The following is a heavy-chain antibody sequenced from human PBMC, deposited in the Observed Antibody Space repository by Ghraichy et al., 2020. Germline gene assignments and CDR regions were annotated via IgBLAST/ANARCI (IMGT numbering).Heavy chain of an antibody. V-gene: IGHV4-4*02. CDR1: GGSISSSNW. Sequence: SETLSPTCAVSGGSISSSNWWTWVRQSPGKGLEWIGDINHSGSTNYNPSLERRVTISADKCSNEFSLKVSSVTAADTAIYYCAYSSGWYRLDCWGQGTLVTVSS. D-gene: IGHD6-19*01. CDR3: AYSSGWYRLDC. J-gene: IGHJ4*02. CDR2: INHSGST.